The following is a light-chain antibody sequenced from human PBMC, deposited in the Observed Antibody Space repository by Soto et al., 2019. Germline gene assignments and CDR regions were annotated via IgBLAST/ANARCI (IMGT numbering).Light chain of an antibody. CDR2: GVS. Sequence: EIVMTQSPATLSVSPGERVTLSCRASQSVSSDLAWYHQKPGQAPRLLIYGVSTRATGIPARFSGSGSGTELTLTINSLQSEDFAVYYCQQYNNWPRKFGQGTKVDIK. CDR1: QSVSSD. V-gene: IGKV3-15*01. CDR3: QQYNNWPRK. J-gene: IGKJ1*01.